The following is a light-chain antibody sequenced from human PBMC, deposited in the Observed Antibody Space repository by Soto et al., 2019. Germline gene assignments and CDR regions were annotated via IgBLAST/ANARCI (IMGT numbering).Light chain of an antibody. CDR2: DAS. J-gene: IGKJ2*01. V-gene: IGKV3-15*01. CDR1: QSVSRN. CDR3: QQYNHWPLYT. Sequence: EVVMTQSPATLYVSPGERATLSCRASQSVSRNLAWYQQRPGRAPRLIIYDASTMATNIPTRFSGSGSGTEFTLTIGSLQSEDFAVYYCQQYNHWPLYTFGQGTKLEIK.